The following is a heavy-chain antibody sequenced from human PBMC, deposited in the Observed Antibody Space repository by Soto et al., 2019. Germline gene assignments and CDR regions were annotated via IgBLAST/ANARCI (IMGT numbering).Heavy chain of an antibody. CDR3: ARRGGSSSGYYYYALDV. D-gene: IGHD6-6*01. Sequence: VRPRQKKGLEWIGYIYSNGDTYYNPSLKSRVTISVDTSKNQFSLNLTSVTAADTAVYYCARRGGSSSGYYYYALDVWAQGSTVTVS. V-gene: IGHV4-31*02. J-gene: IGHJ6*02. CDR2: IYSNGDT.